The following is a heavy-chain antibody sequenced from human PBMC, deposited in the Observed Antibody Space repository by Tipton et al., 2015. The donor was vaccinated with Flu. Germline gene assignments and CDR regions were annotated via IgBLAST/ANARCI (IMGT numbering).Heavy chain of an antibody. D-gene: IGHD3-22*01. CDR2: IIPIFGTA. V-gene: IGHV1-69*15. CDR3: ARDLYYYDSSGYRSYYYYGMDV. Sequence: QSEPEVKKPGSSVKVSCKASGGTFSSYAISWVRQAPGQGLEWMGRIIPIFGTANYAQKFQGRVTITADESTSTAYMELSSLRSEDTAVYYCARDLYYYDSSGYRSYYYYGMDVWGQGTTVTVSS. CDR1: GGTFSSYA. J-gene: IGHJ6*02.